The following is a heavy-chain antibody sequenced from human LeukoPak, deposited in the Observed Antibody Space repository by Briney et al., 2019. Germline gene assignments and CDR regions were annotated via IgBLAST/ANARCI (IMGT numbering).Heavy chain of an antibody. J-gene: IGHJ4*02. CDR2: IYPGNSET. D-gene: IGHD2-8*02. CDR3: ARDAGGYPDY. Sequence: GESLKISCKGAGYSFTDYWIGWMRQMPGKDLEWLGTIYPGNSETRYRPSLQGQVTISADKSITTAYLQWSNLKASHTAMYFCARDAGGYPDYWGQGTLVTVSS. V-gene: IGHV5-51*01. CDR1: GYSFTDYW.